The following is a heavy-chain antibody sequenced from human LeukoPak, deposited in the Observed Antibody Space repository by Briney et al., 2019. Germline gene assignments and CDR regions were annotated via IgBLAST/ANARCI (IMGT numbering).Heavy chain of an antibody. CDR3: AREDYGGNSEYFQH. V-gene: IGHV4-34*01. CDR1: GGSFSGYY. D-gene: IGHD4-23*01. Sequence: SETLSLTCAVYGGSFSGYYWSWIRQPPGKGLEWIGEINHSGSTNYNPSLKSRVTISVDTSKNQFSLKLSSVTAADTAGYYCAREDYGGNSEYFQHWGQGTLVTVSS. J-gene: IGHJ1*01. CDR2: INHSGST.